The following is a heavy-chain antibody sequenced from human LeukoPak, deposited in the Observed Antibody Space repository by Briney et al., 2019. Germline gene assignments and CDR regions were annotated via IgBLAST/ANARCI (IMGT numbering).Heavy chain of an antibody. V-gene: IGHV1-2*02. Sequence: GASVTVSFKASGYTFSGYYMHWVRQAPGQGLEWMGWINPNSGATNYAQTLQGRVTMTRDTSISIVYMELSRLRTDDTAVYYCARALRYDDSSGYYAYWGQGTLVTVSS. CDR3: ARALRYDDSSGYYAY. J-gene: IGHJ4*02. CDR2: INPNSGAT. CDR1: GYTFSGYY. D-gene: IGHD3-22*01.